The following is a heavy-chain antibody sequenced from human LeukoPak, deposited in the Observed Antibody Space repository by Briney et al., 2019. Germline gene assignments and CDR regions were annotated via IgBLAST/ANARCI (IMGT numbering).Heavy chain of an antibody. CDR1: GFTFSSYA. Sequence: SGGSLRLFCAASGFTFSSYAMHWVCQAPGKGLEWVAVISYDGSNKYYADSVKGRFTISRDNSKNTLYLQMNSLRAEDTAVYYCARYIVVVTVDLDYWRQGILVTVSS. CDR2: ISYDGSNK. V-gene: IGHV3-30*04. CDR3: ARYIVVVTVDLDY. D-gene: IGHD2-21*02. J-gene: IGHJ4*02.